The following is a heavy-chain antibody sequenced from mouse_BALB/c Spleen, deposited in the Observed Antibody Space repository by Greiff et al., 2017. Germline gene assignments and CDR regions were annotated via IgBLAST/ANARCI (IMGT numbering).Heavy chain of an antibody. J-gene: IGHJ4*01. CDR2: IDPANGNT. Sequence: VQLKESGAELVKPGASVKLSCTASGFNIKDTYMHWVKQRPEQGLEWIGRIDPANGNTKYDPKFQGKATITADTSSNTAYLQLSSLTSEDTAVYYCARRGGITTAYDAMDDWGQGTSVTVSS. CDR1: GFNIKDTY. D-gene: IGHD1-2*01. V-gene: IGHV14-3*02. CDR3: ARRGGITTAYDAMDD.